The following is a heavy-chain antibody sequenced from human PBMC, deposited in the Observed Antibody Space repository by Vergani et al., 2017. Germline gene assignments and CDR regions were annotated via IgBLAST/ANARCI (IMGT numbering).Heavy chain of an antibody. J-gene: IGHJ3*02. CDR1: GGSISSSSYY. Sequence: QLQLQESGPGLVKPSETLSLTCTVSGGSISSSSYYWGWIRQPPGKGLEWIGSIYYSGSTYYNPSLKSRVTISVDTSKNQFSLKLSSVTAADTAVYYCAGPEGTTVTTKGAFDIWGQGTMVTVSS. D-gene: IGHD4-17*01. CDR3: AGPEGTTVTTKGAFDI. CDR2: IYYSGST. V-gene: IGHV4-39*01.